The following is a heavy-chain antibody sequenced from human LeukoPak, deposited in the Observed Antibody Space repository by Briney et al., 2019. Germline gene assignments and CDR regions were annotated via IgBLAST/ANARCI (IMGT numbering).Heavy chain of an antibody. V-gene: IGHV4-4*02. CDR1: GGSISSSNW. D-gene: IGHD6-19*01. J-gene: IGHJ4*02. Sequence: SGTLSLTCAVSGGSISSSNWWSWVRQPPGKGLEWIGEIYHSGSTNCNPSLKSRVTISVDKSKNQFSLKLSSVTAADTAVYYCARTGYSSGWYFDYWGQGTLVTVSS. CDR2: IYHSGST. CDR3: ARTGYSSGWYFDY.